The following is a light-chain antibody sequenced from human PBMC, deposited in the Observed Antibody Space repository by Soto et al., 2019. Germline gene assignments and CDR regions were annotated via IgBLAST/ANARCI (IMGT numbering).Light chain of an antibody. V-gene: IGLV1-44*01. CDR2: NNN. CDR1: SSNIGSNT. J-gene: IGLJ1*01. Sequence: QSVLTQPPSASGTPGQRVTISCSGSSSNIGSNTVDWYQQLPGTAPKLLIYNNNQRPSGVPVRFSGSKSGTSASLAISGLQSEDEADYYCATWDDRMNAYVFGNGTKVTV. CDR3: ATWDDRMNAYV.